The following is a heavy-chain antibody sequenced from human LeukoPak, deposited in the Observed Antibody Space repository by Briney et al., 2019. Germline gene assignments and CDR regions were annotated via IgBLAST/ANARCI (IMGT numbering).Heavy chain of an antibody. V-gene: IGHV4-59*01. CDR3: ARASRGWYGLFDY. Sequence: SETLSLTCTVSGDSISSYYWSWIRQPPGKGLEWIGYIDDSGSTNYNPSLKSRVTISVDTSNNQFSLKLSSVTAADTAVYYCARASRGWYGLFDYWGQGTLVTVSS. CDR2: IDDSGST. J-gene: IGHJ4*02. D-gene: IGHD6-19*01. CDR1: GDSISSYY.